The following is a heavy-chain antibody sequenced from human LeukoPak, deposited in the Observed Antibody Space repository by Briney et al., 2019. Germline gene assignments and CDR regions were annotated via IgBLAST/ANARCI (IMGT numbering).Heavy chain of an antibody. Sequence: SETPSLTCTVSGGSISSYYWSWIRQPAGKGLEWIGRIYTSGSTNYNPSLKSRVTMSVDTSKNQFSLKLSSVTAADTAVYYCARSTGTTVFSMGVRNYYYYMDVWGKGTTVTVSS. J-gene: IGHJ6*03. CDR3: ARSTGTTVFSMGVRNYYYYMDV. CDR1: GGSISSYY. V-gene: IGHV4-4*07. CDR2: IYTSGST. D-gene: IGHD4-11*01.